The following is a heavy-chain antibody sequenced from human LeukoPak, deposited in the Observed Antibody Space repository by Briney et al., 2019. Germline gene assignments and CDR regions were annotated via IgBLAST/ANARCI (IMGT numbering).Heavy chain of an antibody. Sequence: GGSLRLSCATSGFSISASAMNWVRQAPGRGLEWISYISRDGGTVYYADSVQGRFTISRDNSENTLYLQMNSLRDEDSAAYYCARVYLERLTAGYFDHWGQGTWVTVSP. CDR3: ARVYLERLTAGYFDH. CDR2: ISRDGGTV. CDR1: GFSISASA. V-gene: IGHV3-48*02. J-gene: IGHJ4*02. D-gene: IGHD2-8*01.